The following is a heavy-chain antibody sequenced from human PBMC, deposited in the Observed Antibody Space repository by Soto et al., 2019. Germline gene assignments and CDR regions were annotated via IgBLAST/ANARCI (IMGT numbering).Heavy chain of an antibody. V-gene: IGHV3-23*01. J-gene: IGHJ4*02. CDR2: SSDRRTGNT. CDR3: TTWLTAHFDY. Sequence: GGSLRLSCSASGFTFSSYTLNWVRRAPGKGLEWVATSSDRRTGNTHYSDSVRGRFTLSRDYSRNILFLQMDSLRADDTALYYCTTWLTAHFDYWGRGTQVTVSS. CDR1: GFTFSSYT. D-gene: IGHD2-21*02.